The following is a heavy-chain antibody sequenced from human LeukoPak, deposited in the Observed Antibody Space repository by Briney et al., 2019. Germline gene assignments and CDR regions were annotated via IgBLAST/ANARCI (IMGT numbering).Heavy chain of an antibody. D-gene: IGHD6-13*01. CDR2: IYYSGST. Sequence: PSETLSLTCTVSGGSISSYYWSWIRQPPGKGLEWIGYIYYSGSTNYNPSLKSRVTTSVDTSKNQFSLKLSSVTAADTAVYYCARRGSSWPPYYYYGMDVWGQGTTVTVSS. CDR3: ARRGSSWPPYYYYGMDV. J-gene: IGHJ6*01. V-gene: IGHV4-59*08. CDR1: GGSISSYY.